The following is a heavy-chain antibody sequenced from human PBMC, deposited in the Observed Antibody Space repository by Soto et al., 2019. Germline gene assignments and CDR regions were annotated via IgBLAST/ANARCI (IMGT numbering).Heavy chain of an antibody. Sequence: SEALSLTCSVSGGTISSYYWSWIRQPPGKGLEWIGYIYYSVSTNYNPSLKSRVTISVDTSKNQFSLKLSSVTAADTAVYYCARSRGGYFDYWGQGTQVTVS. D-gene: IGHD3-10*01. J-gene: IGHJ4*02. V-gene: IGHV4-59*01. CDR1: GGTISSYY. CDR2: IYYSVST. CDR3: ARSRGGYFDY.